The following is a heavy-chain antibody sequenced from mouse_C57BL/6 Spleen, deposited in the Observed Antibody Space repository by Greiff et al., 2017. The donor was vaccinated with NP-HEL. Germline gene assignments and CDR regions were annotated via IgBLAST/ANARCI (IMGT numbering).Heavy chain of an antibody. Sequence: EVQLQQSGPELVKPGASVKMSCKASGYTFTDYNMHWVKQSHGKSLEWIGYINPNNGGTSYNQKFKGKATLTVNKSSSTAYMELRSLTSEDSAVYYCASGGYYPSYYAMDYWGQGTLVTVSS. CDR3: ASGGYYPSYYAMDY. V-gene: IGHV1-22*01. CDR1: GYTFTDYN. D-gene: IGHD2-3*01. J-gene: IGHJ4*01. CDR2: INPNNGGT.